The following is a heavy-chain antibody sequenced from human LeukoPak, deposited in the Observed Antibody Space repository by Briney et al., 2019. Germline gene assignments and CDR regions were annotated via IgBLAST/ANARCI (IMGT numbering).Heavy chain of an antibody. CDR3: ARDESYVVGATMVDY. Sequence: GESLKISCKGSGYTFTSYGISWVRQAPGQGLEWMGWISAYNGNTNYAQKLQGRVTMTTDTSTSTAYMELRSLRSDDTAVYYCARDESYVVGATMVDYWGQGTLVTVSS. J-gene: IGHJ4*02. CDR1: GYTFTSYG. CDR2: ISAYNGNT. V-gene: IGHV1-18*01. D-gene: IGHD1-26*01.